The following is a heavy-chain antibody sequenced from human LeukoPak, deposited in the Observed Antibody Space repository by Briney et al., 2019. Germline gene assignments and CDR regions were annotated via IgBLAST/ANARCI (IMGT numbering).Heavy chain of an antibody. Sequence: PSETLSLTCTVSGGSISSGNYYWSWIRQPAGKGLEWIGRIYTTGSTNYNPSLKSRVTISVDTSKNQFSLKLSSVTAADTAVYYCARDLFLEMATTYDAFDIWGQGTMVTVSS. CDR2: IYTTGST. J-gene: IGHJ3*02. D-gene: IGHD5-24*01. CDR3: ARDLFLEMATTYDAFDI. V-gene: IGHV4-61*02. CDR1: GGSISSGNYY.